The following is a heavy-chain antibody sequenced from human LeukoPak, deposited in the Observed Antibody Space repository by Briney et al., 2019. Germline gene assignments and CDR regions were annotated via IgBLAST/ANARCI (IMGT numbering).Heavy chain of an antibody. CDR2: ISSDGSST. V-gene: IGHV3-74*01. D-gene: IGHD5-18*01. CDR1: GFTLSSYW. CDR3: ARAGVNSYAYVDY. J-gene: IGHJ4*02. Sequence: GGSLRLSCAASGFTLSSYWMHWVRQAPGKGLVWVSRISSDGSSTSYADSVKGRFTISRDNAQSTLYLQMNSLRAEDTAVYYCARAGVNSYAYVDYWGQGTLVTVSS.